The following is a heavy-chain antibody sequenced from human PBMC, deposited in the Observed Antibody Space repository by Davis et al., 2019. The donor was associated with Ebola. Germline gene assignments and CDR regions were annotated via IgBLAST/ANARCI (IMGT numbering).Heavy chain of an antibody. V-gene: IGHV3-11*03. J-gene: IGHJ5*02. Sequence: GESLKISCAASGFVFSSYVMSWIRQAPGKGLEWVSKISSKSTRTEYADSVRGRFTISRDNSKNLLLLEMSSLRAEDTAMYYCARRRVAAAGTWFDPWGQGTLVTVSS. CDR1: GFVFSSYV. CDR2: ISSKSTRT. D-gene: IGHD6-13*01. CDR3: ARRRVAAAGTWFDP.